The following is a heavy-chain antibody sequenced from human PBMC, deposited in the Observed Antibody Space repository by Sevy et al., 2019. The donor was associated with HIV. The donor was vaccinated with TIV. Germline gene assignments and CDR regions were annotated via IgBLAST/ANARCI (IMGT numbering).Heavy chain of an antibody. CDR1: GFTFSSYA. CDR3: AKEGTGIAAAGTPFFDY. Sequence: GGSLRLSCAASGFTFSSYAMSWVRQAPGKGLEWVSAISGSGGSTCYADSVKGRFTISRDNSKNTLYLQMNSLRAEDTAVYYCAKEGTGIAAAGTPFFDYWGQGTLVTVSS. D-gene: IGHD6-13*01. J-gene: IGHJ4*02. CDR2: ISGSGGST. V-gene: IGHV3-23*01.